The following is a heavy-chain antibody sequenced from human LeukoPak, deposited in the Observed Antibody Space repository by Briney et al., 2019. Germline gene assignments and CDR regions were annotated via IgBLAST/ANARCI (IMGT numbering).Heavy chain of an antibody. CDR2: IKQDGSEK. V-gene: IGHV3-7*01. D-gene: IGHD1-7*01. J-gene: IGHJ6*02. Sequence: GGSLRLSCAASGFTFSSYWMSWVRQTPGKGLEWVANIKQDGSEKHYVDSVKGRFTISRDNAKNSLYLQMSSLRAEDTAVYYCASNWNYVRGYGMDVWGQGTSVTVSS. CDR3: ASNWNYVRGYGMDV. CDR1: GFTFSSYW.